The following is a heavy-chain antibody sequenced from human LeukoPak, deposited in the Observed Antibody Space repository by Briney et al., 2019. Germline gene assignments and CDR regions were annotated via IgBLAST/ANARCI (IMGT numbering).Heavy chain of an antibody. J-gene: IGHJ4*02. Sequence: GGSLRLSCAASGFTFSSYAMSWVRQAPGKGLEWVSAISGSGGSTYYADSVKGRFTISRDNSKNTLYLQMNSLRDEDTAVYYCARDRRYGDYVAYFDYWGQGTLVTVSS. CDR2: ISGSGGST. CDR3: ARDRRYGDYVAYFDY. V-gene: IGHV3-23*01. CDR1: GFTFSSYA. D-gene: IGHD4-17*01.